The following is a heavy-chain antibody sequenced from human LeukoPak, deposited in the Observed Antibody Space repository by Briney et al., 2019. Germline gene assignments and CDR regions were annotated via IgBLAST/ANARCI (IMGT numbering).Heavy chain of an antibody. CDR3: ARGDYDFWSGYYFGLFDY. D-gene: IGHD3-3*01. V-gene: IGHV1-69*05. J-gene: IGHJ4*02. CDR1: GGTFSSYA. CDR2: IIPIFGTA. Sequence: SVKVSCKASGGTFSSYAISWVRQAPGQGLEWMGGIIPIFGTANYAQKFQGRVTITTDESTSTAYMELSSLRSEDTAVYYCARGDYDFWSGYYFGLFDYWGQGTLVTVSS.